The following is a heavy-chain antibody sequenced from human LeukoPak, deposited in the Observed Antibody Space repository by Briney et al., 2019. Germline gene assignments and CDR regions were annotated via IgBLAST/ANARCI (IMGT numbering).Heavy chain of an antibody. J-gene: IGHJ3*01. V-gene: IGHV3-7*03. Sequence: GGSLRLSCAVSGFTFSGFWMSWSRHAPGKGLEWVASINSDGSEGYYADVVKGRFTISRDNAKNSLYLQINSLRAEDTAVYYCARSSYSSSSSVWGQGTMVTVSS. D-gene: IGHD6-6*01. CDR1: GFTFSGFW. CDR3: ARSSYSSSSSV. CDR2: INSDGSEG.